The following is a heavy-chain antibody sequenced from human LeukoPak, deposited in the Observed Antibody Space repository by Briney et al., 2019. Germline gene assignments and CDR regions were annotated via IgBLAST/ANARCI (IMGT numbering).Heavy chain of an antibody. CDR1: GYTFTDYH. CDR2: IKPNNGGT. Sequence: GASVKVSCKASGYTFTDYHIHWVRQAPGEGLEWMGWIKPNNGGTNYAQKFQGRVTMTRDTSISTAYMEVRRLRSEDTAVYYCARGEPGITGTTNYYYYYMDVWGKGTTVTVSS. CDR3: ARGEPGITGTTNYYYYYMDV. D-gene: IGHD1-20*01. V-gene: IGHV1-2*02. J-gene: IGHJ6*03.